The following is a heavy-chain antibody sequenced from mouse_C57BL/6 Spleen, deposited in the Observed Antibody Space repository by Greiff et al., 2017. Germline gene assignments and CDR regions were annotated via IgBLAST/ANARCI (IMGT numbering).Heavy chain of an antibody. CDR3: ARWGSSGLYAMDY. J-gene: IGHJ4*01. Sequence: QVQLKQPGTELVQPGASVKLSCKASGYTFTSYWMHWVKQRPGQGLEWIGNINPSNGGPNYNEKFKSKATLTVDKASSTAYMQLSSLTSEYSAVYYCARWGSSGLYAMDYWGQGTSGTVSS. D-gene: IGHD3-2*02. V-gene: IGHV1-53*01. CDR2: INPSNGGP. CDR1: GYTFTSYW.